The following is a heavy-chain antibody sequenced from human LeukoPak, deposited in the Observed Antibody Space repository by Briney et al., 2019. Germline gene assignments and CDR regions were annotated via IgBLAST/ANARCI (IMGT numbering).Heavy chain of an antibody. CDR1: GYTFTGYY. V-gene: IGHV1-2*02. CDR3: ARLAAVPG. CDR2: IHPNSGGT. Sequence: ASVKVSCKASGYTFTGYYLHWVRQAPGQGLEWMGWIHPNSGGTNYAQKFQGRVTMTRDTSSSTAYMELSSLRSDDTAVYYCARLAAVPGWGQGTLVTVSS. J-gene: IGHJ1*01. D-gene: IGHD6-19*01.